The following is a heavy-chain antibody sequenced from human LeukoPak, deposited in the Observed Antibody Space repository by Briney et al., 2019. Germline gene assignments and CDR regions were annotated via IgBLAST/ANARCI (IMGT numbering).Heavy chain of an antibody. CDR1: GFTFSDYY. Sequence: GGSLRLSCAASGFTFSDYYMSWIRQAPGKGLEWVSYISSSGSTIYYADSVKGRFTISRDNAKNSLYLQMNSLRAEDTAVYYCASGWSGYYNYYHYMDVWGKGTTVTVSS. CDR2: ISSSGSTI. CDR3: ASGWSGYYNYYHYMDV. J-gene: IGHJ6*03. V-gene: IGHV3-11*04. D-gene: IGHD3-3*01.